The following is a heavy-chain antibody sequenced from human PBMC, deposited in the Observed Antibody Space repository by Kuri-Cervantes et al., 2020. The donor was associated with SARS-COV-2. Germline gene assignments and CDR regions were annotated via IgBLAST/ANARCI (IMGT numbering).Heavy chain of an antibody. V-gene: IGHV4-61*05. Sequence: SETLSLTCTVSGGSISSSSYYWTWIQQSPGKGLEWIGYIYHTGSPTYSPSLKSRVTISLDKPKNQFSLRLTSVTAADTAVYYCARSPYDFWSGSWGWGQGTLVTVSS. D-gene: IGHD3-3*01. CDR2: IYHTGSP. CDR1: GGSISSSSYY. J-gene: IGHJ4*02. CDR3: ARSPYDFWSGSWG.